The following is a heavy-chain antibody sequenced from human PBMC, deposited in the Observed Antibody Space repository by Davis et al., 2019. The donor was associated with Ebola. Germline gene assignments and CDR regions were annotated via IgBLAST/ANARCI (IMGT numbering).Heavy chain of an antibody. V-gene: IGHV2-5*02. D-gene: IGHD1-1*01. Sequence: PTLVKPTQTLTLTCTFSGFSLSTTRVGVGWIRQPPGKALEWLALIYWDDDKRYNPSLKSRLTVTRDTSKNLVVLTMTNMDPVDTATYYCAHRFDWNYFDYWGQGTLVTVSS. J-gene: IGHJ4*02. CDR2: IYWDDDK. CDR1: GFSLSTTRVG. CDR3: AHRFDWNYFDY.